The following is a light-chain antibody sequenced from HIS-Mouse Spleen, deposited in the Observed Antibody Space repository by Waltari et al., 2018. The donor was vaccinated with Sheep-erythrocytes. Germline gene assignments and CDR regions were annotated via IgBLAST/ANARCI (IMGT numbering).Light chain of an antibody. CDR2: EGS. J-gene: IGLJ3*02. CDR3: CSYAGSSTPWV. V-gene: IGLV2-23*01. Sequence: QSALTQPASVSGSPGQSITISCTGTSSDFGSYTLVSWYQQHPGKAPKLMIYEGSKRPSGVSNRVSGSKSGNTASLTISGLQAEDEADYYCCSYAGSSTPWVFGGGTKLTVL. CDR1: SSDFGSYTL.